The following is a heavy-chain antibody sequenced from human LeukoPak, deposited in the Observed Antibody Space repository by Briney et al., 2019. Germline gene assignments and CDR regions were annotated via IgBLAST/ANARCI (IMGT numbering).Heavy chain of an antibody. CDR2: IIPILGIA. D-gene: IGHD2-2*01. J-gene: IGHJ5*02. Sequence: ASVKVSCKASGGTFSSYAISWVRQAPGHGLEWMGRIIPILGIANYAQKFQGRVTITADKSTSTAYMELSSLRSEDTAVYYCARESCISTTCLNWFDPWGQGTLVTVSS. CDR1: GGTFSSYA. V-gene: IGHV1-69*04. CDR3: ARESCISTTCLNWFDP.